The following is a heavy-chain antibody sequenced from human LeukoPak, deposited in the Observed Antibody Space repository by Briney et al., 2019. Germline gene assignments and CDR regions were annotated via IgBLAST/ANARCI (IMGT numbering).Heavy chain of an antibody. CDR3: ARDNRRGYDSSGYYGIGAFDI. CDR2: IYHSGST. CDR1: GGSISSGGYS. J-gene: IGHJ3*02. D-gene: IGHD3-22*01. Sequence: SETLSLTCAVSGGSISSGGYSWSWIRQPPGKGLEWIRYIYHSGSTYYNPSLKSRVTISVDRSKNQFSLKLSSVTAADTAVYYCARDNRRGYDSSGYYGIGAFDIWGQGTMVTVSS. V-gene: IGHV4-30-2*01.